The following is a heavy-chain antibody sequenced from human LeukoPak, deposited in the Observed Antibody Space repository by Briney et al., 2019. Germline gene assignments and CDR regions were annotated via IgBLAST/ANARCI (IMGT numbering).Heavy chain of an antibody. J-gene: IGHJ4*02. CDR1: GYTFTSYG. CDR3: ARARRGGDHDSYFDY. V-gene: IGHV1-18*01. CDR2: ISAFNGHT. D-gene: IGHD2-21*02. Sequence: ASVKVSCKASGYTFTSYGISWVRQAPGQGLEWMGWISAFNGHTNYAQKYQDRVTMTTDSATRTAYMDLRTLRSDDTAVYYCARARRGGDHDSYFDYWGQGTPVTVSS.